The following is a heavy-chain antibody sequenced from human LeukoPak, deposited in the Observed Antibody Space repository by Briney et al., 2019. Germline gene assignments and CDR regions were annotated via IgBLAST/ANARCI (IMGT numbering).Heavy chain of an antibody. CDR3: ARAPSLRLGELWDYYYMDV. CDR1: GGSISSYY. CDR2: IYYSGST. D-gene: IGHD3-16*01. J-gene: IGHJ6*03. V-gene: IGHV4-59*01. Sequence: SETLSLTCTVSGGSISSYYWSWIRQPPGKGLEWIGYIYYSGSTNYNPSLKSRVTISVDTSKNQFSLKPSSVTAADTAVYYCARAPSLRLGELWDYYYMDVWGKGTTVTISS.